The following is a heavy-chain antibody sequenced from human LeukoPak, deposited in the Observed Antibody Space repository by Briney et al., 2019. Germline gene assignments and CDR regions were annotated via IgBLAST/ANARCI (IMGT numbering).Heavy chain of an antibody. CDR3: ARDSAHIVVVPAVIPPSLDNWFDP. CDR2: ISGSSSNT. CDR1: GFTFSDYY. Sequence: KSGGSLRLSCAASGFTFSDYYMSWVRQAPGKGLEWVSYISGSSSNTKYADSVKGRFTISRDNAKNSLYLQMNSLRAEDTAVYYCARDSAHIVVVPAVIPPSLDNWFDPWGQGTLVTVSS. J-gene: IGHJ5*02. D-gene: IGHD2-2*01. V-gene: IGHV3-11*05.